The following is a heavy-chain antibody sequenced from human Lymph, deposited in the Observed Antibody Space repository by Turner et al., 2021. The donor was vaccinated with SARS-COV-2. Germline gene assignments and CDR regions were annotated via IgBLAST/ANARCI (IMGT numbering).Heavy chain of an antibody. J-gene: IGHJ6*02. CDR3: ARDVERYNDFWSGYSGGYGMDV. CDR2: INPNRCGT. Sequence: QVQLVQSGAEVKKPGASVKVSCKASGYTFTGPYMHWVRQAPGQGLEWMGWINPNRCGTNYAQKFQGRVTMTRDTSISAAYMELSRLRSDDTAVYYCARDVERYNDFWSGYSGGYGMDVWGQGTTVTVSS. D-gene: IGHD3-3*01. V-gene: IGHV1-2*02. CDR1: GYTFTGPY.